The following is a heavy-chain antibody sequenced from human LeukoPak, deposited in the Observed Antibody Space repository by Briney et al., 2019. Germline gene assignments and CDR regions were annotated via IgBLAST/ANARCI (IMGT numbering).Heavy chain of an antibody. Sequence: PGGSLRLSCAASGFTFSSYAMHWVRQAPGKGLEWVAVISYDGSNKYYADSVKGRFTISRDNSKNTLYLQMNSLRAEDTAVYYRATGYYDSSGLGYWGQGTLVTVSS. J-gene: IGHJ4*02. CDR2: ISYDGSNK. V-gene: IGHV3-30-3*01. D-gene: IGHD3-22*01. CDR3: ATGYYDSSGLGY. CDR1: GFTFSSYA.